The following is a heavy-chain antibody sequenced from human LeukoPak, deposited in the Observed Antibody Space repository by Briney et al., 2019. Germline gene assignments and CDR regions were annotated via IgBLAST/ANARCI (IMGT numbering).Heavy chain of an antibody. V-gene: IGHV4-31*03. CDR1: GGSISSGGYY. Sequence: PSQTLSLTCTVSGGSISSGGYYWSWIRQHPGKGLEWIGYIYNSGSTYYNPSLKSRVTISVDTSKNQFSLKLSSVTAADTAVYYCARQNAGYSSGWYVVYFDYWGQGTLVTVSS. CDR3: ARQNAGYSSGWYVVYFDY. CDR2: IYNSGST. J-gene: IGHJ4*02. D-gene: IGHD6-19*01.